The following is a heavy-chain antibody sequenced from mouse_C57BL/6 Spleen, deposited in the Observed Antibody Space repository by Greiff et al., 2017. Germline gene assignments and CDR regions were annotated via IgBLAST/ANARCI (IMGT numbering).Heavy chain of an antibody. D-gene: IGHD2-2*01. V-gene: IGHV6-3*01. CDR1: GFTFSNYW. Sequence: EVQGVESGGGLVQPGGSMKLSCVASGFTFSNYWMNWVRQSPEKGLEWVAQIRLKSDNYATHYAESVKGRFTISRDDSKSSVYLQMNNLRAEDTGIYYCTGIYYGYDFDYWGQGTTLTVSS. CDR3: TGIYYGYDFDY. CDR2: IRLKSDNYAT. J-gene: IGHJ2*01.